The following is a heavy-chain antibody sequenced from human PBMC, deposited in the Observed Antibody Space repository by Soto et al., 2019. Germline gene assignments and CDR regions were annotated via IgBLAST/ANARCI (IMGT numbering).Heavy chain of an antibody. CDR3: ASCSLYGMDV. CDR2: IYSSGNT. D-gene: IGHD3-10*02. CDR1: GGSISRGYYY. Sequence: SETLSLTWSVSGGSISRGYYYWSWNRQPPGKRLEWIGNIYSSGNTYYNPSLTRRLIISIDTSKNQYSLNLGSVTAADTAVYYFASCSLYGMDVWGQRTTVTVSS. J-gene: IGHJ6*02. V-gene: IGHV4-30-4*01.